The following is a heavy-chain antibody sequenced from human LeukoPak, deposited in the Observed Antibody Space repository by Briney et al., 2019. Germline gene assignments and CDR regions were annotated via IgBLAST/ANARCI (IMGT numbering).Heavy chain of an antibody. CDR2: VSYTGST. D-gene: IGHD2-15*01. CDR3: ARYCGAGGCLDY. V-gene: IGHV4-59*08. Sequence: SETLSLTCTVSGGSISPYKWSWIRQPPGKGLEWIGYVSYTGSTNYNPSLKSRVTMSVDTSKQQFSLKLNSGTAADTAVYFCARYCGAGGCLDYWGQGTLVTVSS. J-gene: IGHJ4*02. CDR1: GGSISPYK.